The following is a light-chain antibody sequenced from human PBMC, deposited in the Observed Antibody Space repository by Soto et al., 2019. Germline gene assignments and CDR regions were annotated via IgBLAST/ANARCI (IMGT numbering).Light chain of an antibody. V-gene: IGKV1-27*01. CDR1: QDIRNF. CDR3: QKYNSAPRT. CDR2: DAS. Sequence: DIQITQSPSSLSASLGYRVTITCRASQDIRNFLAWYQKKPGKAPRLLIYDASALQSGVPSRFSALGSGTDFTLTISSLQPDDVAVYYCQKYNSAPRTFGQGTKVDIK. J-gene: IGKJ1*01.